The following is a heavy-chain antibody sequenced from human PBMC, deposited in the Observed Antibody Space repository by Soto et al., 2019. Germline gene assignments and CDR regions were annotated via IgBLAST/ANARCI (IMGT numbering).Heavy chain of an antibody. Sequence: PSETLSLTCTVSGGSISSSSYYWGWIRQPPGKGLEWIGSIYYSGSTYYNPSLKSRVTISVDTSKNQFSLKLSSVTAADTAVYYCAGQQLYGIDVWGQGTKVTVSS. CDR3: AGQQLYGIDV. D-gene: IGHD6-13*01. V-gene: IGHV4-39*01. J-gene: IGHJ6*02. CDR2: IYYSGST. CDR1: GGSISSSSYY.